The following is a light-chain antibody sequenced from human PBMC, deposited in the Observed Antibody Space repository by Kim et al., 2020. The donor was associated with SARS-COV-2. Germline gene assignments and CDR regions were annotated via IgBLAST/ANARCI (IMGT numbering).Light chain of an antibody. CDR1: QTISTY. J-gene: IGKJ2*01. CDR3: QQSYNKPPT. V-gene: IGKV1-39*01. CDR2: AAS. Sequence: DIQMTQSPSSLSASVGDRVTITCRASQTISTYLNWYQQKPGKAPKLLIYAASTLQSGDPSRFSGSGSGTDFTLTISSLQPEDFATYYCQQSYNKPPTFGQGTKLEI.